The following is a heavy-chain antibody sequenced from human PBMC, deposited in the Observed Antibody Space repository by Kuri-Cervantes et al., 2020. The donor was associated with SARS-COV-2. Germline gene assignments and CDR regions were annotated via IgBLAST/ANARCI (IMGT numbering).Heavy chain of an antibody. V-gene: IGHV4-39*01. CDR3: VRVDCSAGTCYRRSFDY. CDR2: IYYSGST. J-gene: IGHJ4*02. CDR1: GGSISSSLYY. Sequence: SETLSLTCTVSGGSISSSLYYWGWVRQPPGQGLEWFGSIYYSGSTYYNPSLNSRVTISVDTSKNKFSLKLTSVTAADTAVYYCVRVDCSAGTCYRRSFDYWGRGTLVTVSS. D-gene: IGHD2-15*01.